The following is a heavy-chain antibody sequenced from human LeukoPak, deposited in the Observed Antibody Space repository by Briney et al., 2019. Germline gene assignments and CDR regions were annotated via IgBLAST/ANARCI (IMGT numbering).Heavy chain of an antibody. J-gene: IGHJ4*02. D-gene: IGHD1-26*01. CDR3: ARYEVGASPFDY. Sequence: GGSLRLSCAAPGFTFSSYGMHWVRQAPGKGLEWVAVVWYDGSNKYYADSVKGRFTISRDNSKNTLYLQMNSLRAEDTAVYYCARYEVGASPFDYWGQGTLVTVSS. CDR2: VWYDGSNK. CDR1: GFTFSSYG. V-gene: IGHV3-33*01.